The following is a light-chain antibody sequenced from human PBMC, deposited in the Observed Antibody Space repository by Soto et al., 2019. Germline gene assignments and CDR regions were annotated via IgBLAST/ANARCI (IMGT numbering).Light chain of an antibody. CDR3: QSYDSSLSGYVI. Sequence: QSVLTQPPSVYGAPEQRVTISCNRSSSNIGTPYDVHWYQQLPGTAPKLLIYGNSNRPSGVPDRFPGSKSGTSASLAITGLQAEDEADYYCQSYDSSLSGYVIFGGGTKLTVL. CDR2: GNS. V-gene: IGLV1-40*01. CDR1: SSNIGTPYD. J-gene: IGLJ2*01.